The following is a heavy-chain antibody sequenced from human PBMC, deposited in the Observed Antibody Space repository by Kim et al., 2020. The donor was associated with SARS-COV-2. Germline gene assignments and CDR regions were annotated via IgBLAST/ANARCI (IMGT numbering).Heavy chain of an antibody. D-gene: IGHD3-16*01. CDR2: ISYDGNDK. Sequence: GGSLRLSCAASGFTFSNFGMHWVRQAPGKGLEWVTFISYDGNDKYYADSVKGRFTISRDNSENTLYLQMNSLGADDTALYYCARDSYGFDFWGRGTLVTV. J-gene: IGHJ2*01. CDR3: ARDSYGFDF. CDR1: GFTFSNFG. V-gene: IGHV3-33*05.